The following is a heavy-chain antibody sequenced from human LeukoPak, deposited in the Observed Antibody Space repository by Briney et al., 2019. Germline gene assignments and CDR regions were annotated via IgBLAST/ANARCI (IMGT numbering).Heavy chain of an antibody. J-gene: IGHJ4*02. CDR2: IDRGGSK. Sequence: GGSLRLSCAASGFTVTSNYTNWVRQAPGKGLEWVSVIDRGGSKYYADSVKGRFTISRDNSKNTIYLQMNSLRAEDTAVYYCARDLGVKWELPTYYFDYWGQGTLVTVSS. D-gene: IGHD1-26*01. CDR1: GFTVTSNY. CDR3: ARDLGVKWELPTYYFDY. V-gene: IGHV3-66*01.